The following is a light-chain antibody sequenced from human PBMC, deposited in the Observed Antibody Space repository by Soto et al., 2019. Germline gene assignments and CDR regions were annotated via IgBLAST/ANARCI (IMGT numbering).Light chain of an antibody. Sequence: SVLTHSPGPLSSSPGERATLSCRAIHSVNNNYLSWYQQKHGQAPRLLVYRASTRATGIPDRSSGSGSGTDFTLTISRLVPEDFAVDYCQQYGSSLTVGGRTEVEIK. CDR2: RAS. V-gene: IGKV3-20*01. J-gene: IGKJ4*01. CDR1: HSVNNNY. CDR3: QQYGSSLT.